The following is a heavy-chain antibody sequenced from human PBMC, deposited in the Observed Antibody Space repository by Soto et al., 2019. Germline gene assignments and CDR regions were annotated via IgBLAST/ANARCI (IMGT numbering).Heavy chain of an antibody. V-gene: IGHV1-18*01. CDR3: ARGRYGDY. D-gene: IGHD1-1*01. J-gene: IGHJ4*02. CDR1: GYIFTTYG. Sequence: QVHLVQSGAEVKKPGASVKVSCKGSGYIFTTYGITWVRQAPGQGLEWMGWISAHNGNTNYAHKLQRRVTVTRDTSTSTAYMELRNLRSDDTAVYYCARGRYGDYWGQGALVTVSS. CDR2: ISAHNGNT.